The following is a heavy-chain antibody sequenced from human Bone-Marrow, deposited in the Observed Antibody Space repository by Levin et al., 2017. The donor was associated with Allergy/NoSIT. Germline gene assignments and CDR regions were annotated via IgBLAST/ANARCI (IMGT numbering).Heavy chain of an antibody. J-gene: IGHJ6*03. CDR3: AGDYYASGSTFYYYYYMDV. V-gene: IGHV1-69*06. CDR1: GGSFASYG. Sequence: SVKVSYKASGGSFASYGISWVRQAPGQGLEWMGGIIPTFGTTNYAQKFQGRVTITADKSTSTVYMELSSLRSEDSAVYYCAGDYYASGSTFYYYYYMDVWGKGTTVTVSS. CDR2: IIPTFGTT. D-gene: IGHD3-10*01.